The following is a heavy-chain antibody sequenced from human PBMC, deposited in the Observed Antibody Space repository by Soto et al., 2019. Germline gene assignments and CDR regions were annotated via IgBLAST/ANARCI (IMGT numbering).Heavy chain of an antibody. J-gene: IGHJ3*02. CDR2: ISSSSYI. Sequence: SGGSLRLSCAASGFTFSSYSMNWVRQAPGKGLEWVSSISSSSYIYYADSVKGRFTISRDNAKNSLYLQMNSLRAEDTAVYYCARSGARAYYYDSSGPDDAFDIWGQGTMVTVSS. V-gene: IGHV3-21*01. D-gene: IGHD3-22*01. CDR3: ARSGARAYYYDSSGPDDAFDI. CDR1: GFTFSSYS.